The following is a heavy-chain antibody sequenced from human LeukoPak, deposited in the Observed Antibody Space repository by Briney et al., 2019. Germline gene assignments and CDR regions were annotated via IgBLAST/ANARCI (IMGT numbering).Heavy chain of an antibody. J-gene: IGHJ6*02. V-gene: IGHV1-3*01. CDR3: ARDGRFIVADYYYGMDV. D-gene: IGHD1-26*01. CDR2: INAGKGNT. Sequence: ASVKVSCKGSGYTFTSYAMHWVRQAPGQRLEWMGWINAGKGNTKYSQKFQGRVTITRDTSASTAYMELSSLRSEDTAVYYCARDGRFIVADYYYGMDVWGQGTTVTVSS. CDR1: GYTFTSYA.